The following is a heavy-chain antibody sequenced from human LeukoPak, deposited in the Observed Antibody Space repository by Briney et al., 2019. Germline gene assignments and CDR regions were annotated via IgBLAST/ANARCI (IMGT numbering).Heavy chain of an antibody. J-gene: IGHJ3*02. D-gene: IGHD1-26*01. CDR3: ARGGRWELPRPYAFDI. Sequence: ASVKVSCKASGYTFTSYGISWVRQAPGQGLEWMGWINAYNGNTNYAQKLQGRVTMTTDTYTSTAYMELRSLRSDDTAVYYCARGGRWELPRPYAFDIWGEGTMVTVSS. CDR1: GYTFTSYG. V-gene: IGHV1-18*01. CDR2: INAYNGNT.